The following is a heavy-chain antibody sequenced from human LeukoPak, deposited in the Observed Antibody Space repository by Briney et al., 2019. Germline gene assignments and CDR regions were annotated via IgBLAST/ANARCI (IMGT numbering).Heavy chain of an antibody. V-gene: IGHV1-69*13. J-gene: IGHJ3*02. CDR1: GGTFISYA. CDR2: IIPIFGTA. D-gene: IGHD6-19*01. Sequence: GASVKVSCKASGGTFISYAISWVRQAPGQGLEWMGGIIPIFGTANYAQKFQGRVTITADESTSTAYMELSSLRSEDTAVYYCARAGSGWLDGAFDIWGQGTMVTVSS. CDR3: ARAGSGWLDGAFDI.